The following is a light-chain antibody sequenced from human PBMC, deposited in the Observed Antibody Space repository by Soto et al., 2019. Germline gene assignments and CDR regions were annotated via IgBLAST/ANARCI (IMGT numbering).Light chain of an antibody. Sequence: EIVLTQSPGTLSLSPGERATLSCRASQSVSNDYLAWYQQKPGQAPRLLIYGASSRATGIPDRFSGSGSGTDFTLTISRLEPEDFAVYYCQHYGSSPWTFGRGTKVEIK. V-gene: IGKV3-20*01. CDR3: QHYGSSPWT. CDR1: QSVSNDY. CDR2: GAS. J-gene: IGKJ1*01.